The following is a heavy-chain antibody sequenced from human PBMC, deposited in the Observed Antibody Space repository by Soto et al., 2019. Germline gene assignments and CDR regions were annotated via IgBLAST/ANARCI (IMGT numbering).Heavy chain of an antibody. CDR1: GGSISNYY. CDR2: IHYSGNT. J-gene: IGHJ4*02. D-gene: IGHD3-3*01. Sequence: QVQLQESGPGLVKPSETLSLTCTVSGGSISNYYWSWIRQPPGKGLEWIGYIHYSGNTKYNPSLKSRVTISADTSKDQFSLKLTSVTAADTAVYYCARGHYDFWSCYFATIDYWGQGTLVTVSS. V-gene: IGHV4-59*08. CDR3: ARGHYDFWSCYFATIDY.